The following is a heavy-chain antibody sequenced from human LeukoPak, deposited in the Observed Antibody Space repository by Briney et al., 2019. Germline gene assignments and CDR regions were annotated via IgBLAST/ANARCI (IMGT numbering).Heavy chain of an antibody. CDR3: ARGLFGVINPTDY. V-gene: IGHV3-21*01. CDR2: ISSSGSFF. J-gene: IGHJ4*02. CDR1: GFTFSSYA. Sequence: GGSLRLSCAASGFTFSSYAMHWVRQAPGTGLEWVSSISSSGSFFYYADSVKGRFTISRDNAKNSLYLQMNSLRVEDTAVYSCARGLFGVINPTDYWGQGTLVTVSS. D-gene: IGHD3-3*01.